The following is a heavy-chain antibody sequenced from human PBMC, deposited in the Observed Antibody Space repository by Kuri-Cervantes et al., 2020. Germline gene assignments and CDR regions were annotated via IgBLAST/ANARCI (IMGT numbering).Heavy chain of an antibody. CDR3: ARTDPNYYGSGSLAFDI. V-gene: IGHV4-4*09. Sequence: SETLSLTCTVSAGSIRSYYWGWVRQPPGKGLEYLGNIYSSGSTNYNPSLKSRVTISVDTSKNQFSLKLSSVTVADTAVYYCARTDPNYYGSGSLAFDIWGQGTMVTVSS. J-gene: IGHJ3*02. CDR2: IYSSGST. D-gene: IGHD3-10*01. CDR1: AGSIRSYY.